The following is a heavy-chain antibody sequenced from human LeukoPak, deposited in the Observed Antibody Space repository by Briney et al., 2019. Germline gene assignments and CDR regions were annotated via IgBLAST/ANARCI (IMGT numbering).Heavy chain of an antibody. D-gene: IGHD1-14*01. V-gene: IGHV4-39*01. CDR1: GGSISSRPSY. J-gene: IGHJ3*02. CDR2: MYYRAGT. CDR3: ARRPPWWKGPGITFDI. Sequence: SETLSLTCTISGGSISSRPSYCGWIRQPPGKGLEWIGSMYYRAGTNYNPSLRSRVTMTVDTSKNQFSLKLTSMAAADTAVYYCARRPPWWKGPGITFDIWGQGRLVTVS.